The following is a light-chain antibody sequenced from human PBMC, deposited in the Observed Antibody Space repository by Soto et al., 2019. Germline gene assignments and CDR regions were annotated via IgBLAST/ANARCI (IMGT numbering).Light chain of an antibody. V-gene: IGKV3-15*01. Sequence: EIVMTQSPVTLSVSLGERATLSCRASQSVRSDLAWYQQTPGQAPRLLIYGASNRATGVPARFSGSGFGTEFTLTISSLQSEDFAVYYCQQYNNWPPIAFGQGTRLEIK. J-gene: IGKJ5*01. CDR1: QSVRSD. CDR2: GAS. CDR3: QQYNNWPPIA.